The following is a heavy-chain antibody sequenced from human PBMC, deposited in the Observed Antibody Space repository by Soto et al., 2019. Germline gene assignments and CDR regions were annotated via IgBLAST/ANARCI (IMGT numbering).Heavy chain of an antibody. CDR2: IYHSGST. CDR1: GGSISSSNW. J-gene: IGHJ4*02. V-gene: IGHV4-4*02. D-gene: IGHD3-10*01. Sequence: PSETLSLTCAVSGGSISSSNWWSWVRQPPGKGLEWIGEIYHSGSTNYNPSLKSRVTISVDKSKNQFSLKLSSVTAADTAVYYCASGGYYARRSLDYWGQGTLVTVSS. CDR3: ASGGYYARRSLDY.